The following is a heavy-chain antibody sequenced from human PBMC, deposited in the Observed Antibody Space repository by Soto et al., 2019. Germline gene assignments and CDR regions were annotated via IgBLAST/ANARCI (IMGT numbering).Heavy chain of an antibody. D-gene: IGHD2-2*02. Sequence: QLQLQESGPGLVKPSETLSLTCTVSGGSISSSSYYWGWIRQPPGKGLEWIGSIYYSGSTYYNPSLKSRVTISVDTSKNQFSLKLSSVTATDTAVYYCARHLYSYYGMDVWGQGTTVTVSS. CDR2: IYYSGST. CDR1: GGSISSSSYY. J-gene: IGHJ6*02. CDR3: ARHLYSYYGMDV. V-gene: IGHV4-39*01.